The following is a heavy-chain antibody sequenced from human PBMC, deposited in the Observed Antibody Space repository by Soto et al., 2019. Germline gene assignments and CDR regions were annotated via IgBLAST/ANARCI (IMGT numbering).Heavy chain of an antibody. CDR1: GFTVSSNY. Sequence: GGSLRLSCAASGFTVSSNYMSWVRQAPGKGLEWVSVIYSGGSTYYADSVKGRFTISRHNSKNTLYLQMNSLRAEDTAVYYCARGGIVVVPAATGPYFDYWGQGTLVTVSS. J-gene: IGHJ4*02. CDR3: ARGGIVVVPAATGPYFDY. V-gene: IGHV3-53*04. CDR2: IYSGGST. D-gene: IGHD2-2*01.